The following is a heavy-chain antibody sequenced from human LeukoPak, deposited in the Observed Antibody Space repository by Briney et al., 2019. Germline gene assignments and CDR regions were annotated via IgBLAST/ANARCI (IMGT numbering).Heavy chain of an antibody. D-gene: IGHD6-6*01. CDR3: ARDSGLVSALGFDY. CDR1: GGTFSSYA. CDR2: IIPIFGTA. J-gene: IGHJ4*02. V-gene: IGHV1-69*05. Sequence: GASVKVSCKASGGTFSSYAISWVRRAPGQGLEWMGRIIPIFGTANYAQKFQGRVTITTDESTSTAYMELSSLRSEDTAVYYCARDSGLVSALGFDYWGQGTLVTVSS.